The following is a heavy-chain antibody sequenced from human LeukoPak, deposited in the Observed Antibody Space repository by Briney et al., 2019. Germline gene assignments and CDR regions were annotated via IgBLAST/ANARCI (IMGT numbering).Heavy chain of an antibody. D-gene: IGHD2-21*01. J-gene: IGHJ3*02. CDR1: GFTVSSNS. V-gene: IGHV3-53*01. CDR3: ARSSILPDAFDI. CDR2: IFSST. Sequence: PGGSLRLSCTVSGFTVSSNSMSWVRQAPGKGLEWVSFIFSSTHYSDSVKGRFTISRDNSKNTLYLQMNSLRAEDTAVYYCARSSILPDAFDIWGQGTMVTVSS.